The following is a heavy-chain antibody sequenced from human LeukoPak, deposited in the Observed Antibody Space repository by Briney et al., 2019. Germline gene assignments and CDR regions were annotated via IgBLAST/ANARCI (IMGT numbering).Heavy chain of an antibody. Sequence: GGSLSLSCAASGFTFESFAVHWVRQTPGKGLEWVSLITGDAGSTSYADSVKGRFTISRDNRKNSLFLQMSSLRLEDSGLYYWERDPDGGPFYYYMDVWEKGPT. D-gene: IGHD3-10*01. CDR1: GFTFESFA. CDR2: ITGDAGST. CDR3: ERDPDGGPFYYYMDV. V-gene: IGHV3-43D*03. J-gene: IGHJ6*03.